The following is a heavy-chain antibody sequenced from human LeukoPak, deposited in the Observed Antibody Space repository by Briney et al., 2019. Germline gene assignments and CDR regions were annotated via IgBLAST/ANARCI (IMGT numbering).Heavy chain of an antibody. V-gene: IGHV3-15*07. CDR2: IRSNSDGGTI. Sequence: PGGSLRLSCAASGFTFSNAWMNWVRQAPGKGLEWVGRIRSNSDGGTIDYAAPVKGRFTLSRDDSKTTLYLQMNSLQTEDTAVYYCATDFYDSTWGQATLVTVSS. CDR1: GFTFSNAW. D-gene: IGHD3-22*01. CDR3: ATDFYDST. J-gene: IGHJ5*02.